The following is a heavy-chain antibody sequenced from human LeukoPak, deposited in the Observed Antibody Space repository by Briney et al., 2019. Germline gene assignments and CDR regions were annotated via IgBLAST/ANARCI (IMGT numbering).Heavy chain of an antibody. CDR1: GFTFSSYE. Sequence: GGSLRLSCAASGFTFSSYEMNWVRQAPGKGLEWVSYISSSGSTIYYADSVKGRFNISRDNAKNSLYLKMNSLRAEDTAVYYCAGGHSSGYYPIDYWGQGTLVTVSS. J-gene: IGHJ4*02. V-gene: IGHV3-48*03. CDR2: ISSSGSTI. D-gene: IGHD3-22*01. CDR3: AGGHSSGYYPIDY.